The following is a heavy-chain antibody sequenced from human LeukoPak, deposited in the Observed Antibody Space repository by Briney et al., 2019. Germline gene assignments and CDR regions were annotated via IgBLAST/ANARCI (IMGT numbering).Heavy chain of an antibody. V-gene: IGHV3-23*01. CDR3: AKGLIPGAFDI. CDR2: ISVSAGST. CDR1: GFTFSRYA. J-gene: IGHJ3*02. D-gene: IGHD2-21*02. Sequence: PGGSLRLSCAASGFTFSRYAMNWVRQAPGKGLEWVSSISVSAGSTYYADAVKGRFSISRDNSKNTLSLQINGLRADDTAVYYCAKGLIPGAFDIWGHGTLVTVSS.